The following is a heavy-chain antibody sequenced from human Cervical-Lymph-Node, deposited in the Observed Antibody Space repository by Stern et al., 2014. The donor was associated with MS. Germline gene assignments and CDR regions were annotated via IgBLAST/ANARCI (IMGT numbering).Heavy chain of an antibody. J-gene: IGHJ4*02. Sequence: VHLVESGEAVVQPGRSLRLSCAASGFTFSSYGMHWVRQAPGKGLEWVTVISYDGNHKYYAASVKGRFTISRDNSKNTLHLQMNSVTPDDTAIYYCARDYEDTSMLFDHWGQGTLVTVSS. CDR3: ARDYEDTSMLFDH. V-gene: IGHV3-30*03. CDR2: ISYDGNHK. D-gene: IGHD2-8*01. CDR1: GFTFSSYG.